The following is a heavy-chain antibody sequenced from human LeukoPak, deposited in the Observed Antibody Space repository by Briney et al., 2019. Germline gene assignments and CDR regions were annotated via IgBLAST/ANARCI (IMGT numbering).Heavy chain of an antibody. CDR2: INPNSGGT. V-gene: IGHV1-2*04. Sequence: GASVKVSCKASGYTFTSYGISWVRQAPGQGLEWMGWINPNSGGTNYAQKFQGWVTMTRDTSISTAYMELSRLRSDDTAVYYCARGRAYQLLAPEYYYMDVWGKGTTVTVSS. CDR3: ARGRAYQLLAPEYYYMDV. CDR1: GYTFTSYG. J-gene: IGHJ6*03. D-gene: IGHD2-2*01.